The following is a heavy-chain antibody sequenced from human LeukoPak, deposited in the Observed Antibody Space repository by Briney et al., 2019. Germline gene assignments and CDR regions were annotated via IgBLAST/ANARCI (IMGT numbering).Heavy chain of an antibody. V-gene: IGHV4-4*07. Sequence: SETLSLTCTVSGGSISSYYWSWIRQPAGKGLEWIGRIYTSGSTNYNPSLKSRVTMSVDTSKNQFSLKLSSVTAADTAVYYCARGAQQLVFGWFDPGAREPWSPSPQ. D-gene: IGHD6-13*01. J-gene: IGHJ5*02. CDR1: GGSISSYY. CDR3: ARGAQQLVFGWFDP. CDR2: IYTSGST.